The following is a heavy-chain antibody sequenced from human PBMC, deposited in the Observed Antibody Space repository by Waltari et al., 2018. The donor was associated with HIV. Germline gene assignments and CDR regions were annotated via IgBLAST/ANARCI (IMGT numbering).Heavy chain of an antibody. CDR1: GDSISSSSYY. Sequence: QLQLQESGPGLVKPSETMSLTCPVSGDSISSSSYYWGWIRQPPGKGLEWIGSIYYSGSTDYNPSLKSRVTISVDTSKNQFSLKLSSVTAADTAVYYCASSLGYCSSTSCLNWFDPWGQGTLVTVSS. J-gene: IGHJ5*02. CDR3: ASSLGYCSSTSCLNWFDP. CDR2: IYYSGST. D-gene: IGHD2-2*01. V-gene: IGHV4-39*01.